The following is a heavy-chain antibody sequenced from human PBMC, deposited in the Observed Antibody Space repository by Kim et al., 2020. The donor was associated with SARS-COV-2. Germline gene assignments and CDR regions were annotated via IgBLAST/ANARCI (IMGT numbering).Heavy chain of an antibody. CDR3: ARENKGGYDPVVYYFDY. V-gene: IGHV4-59*01. Sequence: SETLSLTCTVSGGSISSYYWSWIRQPPGKGLEWIGYIYYSGSTNYNPSLKSRVTISVDTSKNQFSLKLSSVTAADTAVYSFARENKGGYDPVVYYFDYWG. D-gene: IGHD5-12*01. J-gene: IGHJ4*01. CDR1: GGSISSYY. CDR2: IYYSGST.